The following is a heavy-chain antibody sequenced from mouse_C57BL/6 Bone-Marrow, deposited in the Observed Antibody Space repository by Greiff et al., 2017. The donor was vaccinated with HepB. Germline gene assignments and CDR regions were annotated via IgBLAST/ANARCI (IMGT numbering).Heavy chain of an antibody. CDR3: ARGTNWDDAMDY. Sequence: EVMLVESGGGLVKPGGSLKLSCAASGFTFSSYAMSWVRQTPEKRLEWVATISDGGSYTYYPDNVKGRFTISRDNAKNNLYLQMSHLKSEDTAMYYGARGTNWDDAMDYWGQGTSVTVSS. CDR2: ISDGGSYT. V-gene: IGHV5-4*03. CDR1: GFTFSSYA. J-gene: IGHJ4*01. D-gene: IGHD4-1*01.